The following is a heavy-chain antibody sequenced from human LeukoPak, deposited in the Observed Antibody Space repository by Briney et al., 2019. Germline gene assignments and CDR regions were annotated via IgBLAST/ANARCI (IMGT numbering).Heavy chain of an antibody. CDR1: GFTFSSYS. Sequence: GGSLRLSCTASGFTFSSYSMNWVRQAPGKGLEWVSYISSSSSTIYYSDSVEGRFTISRDHAKNSLYLQMNSLRDEDTAVYYCARDYDGRGNWFDPWGQGSLVTVSS. D-gene: IGHD3-16*01. CDR3: ARDYDGRGNWFDP. J-gene: IGHJ5*02. CDR2: ISSSSSTI. V-gene: IGHV3-48*02.